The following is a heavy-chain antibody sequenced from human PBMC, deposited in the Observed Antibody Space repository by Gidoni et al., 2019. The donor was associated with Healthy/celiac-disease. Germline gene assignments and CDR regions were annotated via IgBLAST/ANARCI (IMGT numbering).Heavy chain of an antibody. CDR1: GGSISSSSYY. CDR2: IYYSGST. Sequence: QLQLQESGPGLVKPSETLSLTCTVSGGSISSSSYYWGWIRQPPGKGLEWIGSIYYSGSTYYNPSLKSRVTISVDTSKNQFSLKLSSVTAADTAVYYCARQPLGSSGSYYYQNDYYYYYYGMDVWGQGTTVTVSS. D-gene: IGHD1-26*01. CDR3: ARQPLGSSGSYYYQNDYYYYYYGMDV. V-gene: IGHV4-39*01. J-gene: IGHJ6*02.